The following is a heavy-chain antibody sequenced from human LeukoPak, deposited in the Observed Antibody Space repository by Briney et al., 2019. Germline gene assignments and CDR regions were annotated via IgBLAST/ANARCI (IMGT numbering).Heavy chain of an antibody. CDR1: GFTFGDYA. D-gene: IGHD3-22*01. V-gene: IGHV3-49*04. Sequence: GGSLRLSCTASGFTFGDYAMSWVRQAPGKGLEWVGFIRSKAYGGTTEYAASVKGRFTISRDDSKSIAYLQMNSLKTEDTAVYYCTDSSGYYYDAFDIWGQGTMVTVSS. J-gene: IGHJ3*02. CDR2: IRSKAYGGTT. CDR3: TDSSGYYYDAFDI.